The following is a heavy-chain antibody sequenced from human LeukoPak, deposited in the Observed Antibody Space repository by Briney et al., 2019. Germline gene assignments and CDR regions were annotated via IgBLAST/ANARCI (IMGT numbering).Heavy chain of an antibody. Sequence: GGSLRLSCAASGFSFSSYAMSWVRQAPGKGLEWVSLISSCSSFTYYADSVKGRFTIYRDNAKNSLYLQMNSLGVEDTAVYYCARRGGQDTLTAYPDYWGQGTLVTVSS. V-gene: IGHV3-21*01. J-gene: IGHJ4*02. CDR1: GFSFSSYA. D-gene: IGHD3-9*01. CDR3: ARRGGQDTLTAYPDY. CDR2: ISSCSSFT.